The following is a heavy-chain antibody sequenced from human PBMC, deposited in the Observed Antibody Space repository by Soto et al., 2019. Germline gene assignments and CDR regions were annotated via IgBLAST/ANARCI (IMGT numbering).Heavy chain of an antibody. Sequence: GGSLRLCCAAAGLTISSDAMSWVRRAPGKGLEWVSAISGSGGSTYYADSVKGRFTISRDNSKNTLYLQMNSLRAEDTAVYYSAKPTNPANSYGRYYFDYWGQGTLVTVSS. CDR2: ISGSGGST. J-gene: IGHJ4*02. D-gene: IGHD5-18*01. V-gene: IGHV3-23*01. CDR3: AKPTNPANSYGRYYFDY. CDR1: GLTISSDA.